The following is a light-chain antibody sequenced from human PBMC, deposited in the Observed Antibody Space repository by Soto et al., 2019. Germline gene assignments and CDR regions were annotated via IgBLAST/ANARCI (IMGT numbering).Light chain of an antibody. CDR2: GND. Sequence: QSVLTQPPSVSGAPGQRVTISCTGSSSNIGAGYDVHWYQQIPGTAPKLLIYGNDNRPSGVPDRFSGSKSGTSASLAITGLQAEDEADYYCQSYDMHLGGSGVFGGGTQLTVL. CDR3: QSYDMHLGGSGV. CDR1: SSNIGAGYD. J-gene: IGLJ3*02. V-gene: IGLV1-40*01.